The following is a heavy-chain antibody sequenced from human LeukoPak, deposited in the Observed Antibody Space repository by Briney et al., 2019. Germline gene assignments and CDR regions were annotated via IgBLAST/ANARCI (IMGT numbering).Heavy chain of an antibody. CDR3: ATTVNFNWFDP. J-gene: IGHJ5*02. V-gene: IGHV4-59*01. CDR2: IYYTGST. Sequence: PSETLSLTCTVSGGYISSFYWSWIRQPPGKGLEWIGYIYYTGSTNYNPSLKSRVTISVDTSKNQFSLKLNSVTAADTAVYYCATTVNFNWFDPWGQGALVTVSS. D-gene: IGHD4-11*01. CDR1: GGYISSFY.